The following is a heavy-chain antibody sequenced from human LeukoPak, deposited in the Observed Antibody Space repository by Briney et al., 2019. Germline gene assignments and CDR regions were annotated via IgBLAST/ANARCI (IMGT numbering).Heavy chain of an antibody. D-gene: IGHD4-23*01. CDR2: ISGSGGST. CDR3: ANVYGGATFDY. V-gene: IGHV3-23*01. Sequence: GGSLRLSCAAPGFTFSSYAMSWVRQAPGKGLEWVSAISGSGGSTYYADSVKGRFTISRDNSKNTLYLQMNSLRAEDTAVYYCANVYGGATFDYWGQGTLVTVSS. CDR1: GFTFSSYA. J-gene: IGHJ4*02.